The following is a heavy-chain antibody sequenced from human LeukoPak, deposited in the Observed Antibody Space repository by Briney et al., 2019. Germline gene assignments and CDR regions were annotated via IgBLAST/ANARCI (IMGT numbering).Heavy chain of an antibody. J-gene: IGHJ3*02. CDR2: VYSGGNT. Sequence: PGGSLRLSCAASGFTVSSSYMSWVRQAPGKGLEWVSGVYSGGNTLYADSVKGRFTISRDNSKNTLYLQMDSLRAEDTAVYYCARESPYYSYAFDIWAKGQWSPSLQ. CDR1: GFTVSSSY. V-gene: IGHV3-66*01. CDR3: ARESPYYSYAFDI. D-gene: IGHD3-22*01.